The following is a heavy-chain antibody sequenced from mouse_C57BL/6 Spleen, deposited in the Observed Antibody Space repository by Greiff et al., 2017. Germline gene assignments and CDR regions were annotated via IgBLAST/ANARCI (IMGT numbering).Heavy chain of an antibody. CDR2: IYPSDSET. J-gene: IGHJ4*01. V-gene: IGHV1-61*01. Sequence: QVQLQQPGAELVRPGSSVKLSCTASGYTFTSYWMDWVKQRPGQGLEWIGNIYPSDSETHYNPKFKDKATLTVDKSSSTAYMRLSSLTSEDSAVYYCARDPYYYGSDYYAKDYWGQGTSVTVSS. CDR1: GYTFTSYW. D-gene: IGHD1-1*01. CDR3: ARDPYYYGSDYYAKDY.